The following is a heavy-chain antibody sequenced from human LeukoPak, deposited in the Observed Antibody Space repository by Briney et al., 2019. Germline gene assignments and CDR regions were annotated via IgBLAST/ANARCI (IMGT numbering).Heavy chain of an antibody. CDR3: ARAESSGWFDY. Sequence: ASVKVSCKASGGTFSSYAISWVRQAPGQGLEWMGWINPNNGGTNYAQKFQGRVTMTRDTSISTAYMELSRLRSDDTAVYYCARAESSGWFDYWGQGTLVTVSS. D-gene: IGHD6-19*01. CDR2: INPNNGGT. CDR1: GGTFSSYA. J-gene: IGHJ4*02. V-gene: IGHV1-2*02.